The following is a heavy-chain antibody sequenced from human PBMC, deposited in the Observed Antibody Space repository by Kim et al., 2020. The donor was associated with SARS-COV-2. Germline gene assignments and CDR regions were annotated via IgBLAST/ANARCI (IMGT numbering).Heavy chain of an antibody. J-gene: IGHJ3*02. D-gene: IGHD2-21*02. V-gene: IGHV1-69*04. Sequence: QKFQGRVTITADKSTSTAYMELSSLRSEDTAVYYCAREEVVTAINAFDIWGQGTMVTVSS. CDR3: AREEVVTAINAFDI.